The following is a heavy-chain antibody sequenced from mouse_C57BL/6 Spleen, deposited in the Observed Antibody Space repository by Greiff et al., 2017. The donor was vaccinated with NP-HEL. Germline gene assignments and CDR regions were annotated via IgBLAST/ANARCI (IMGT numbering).Heavy chain of an antibody. Sequence: EVKLMESGGDLVKPGGSLKLSCAASGFTFSSYGMSWVRQTPDKRLEWVATISSGGSYTYYPDSVKGRFTISRDNAKNTLYLQMSSLKSEDTAMYYCASLNWFAMDYWGQGTSVTVSS. CDR1: GFTFSSYG. J-gene: IGHJ4*01. CDR3: ASLNWFAMDY. CDR2: ISSGGSYT. D-gene: IGHD4-1*01. V-gene: IGHV5-6*01.